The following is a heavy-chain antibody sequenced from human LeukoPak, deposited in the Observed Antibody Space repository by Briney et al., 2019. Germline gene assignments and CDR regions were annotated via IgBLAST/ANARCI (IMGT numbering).Heavy chain of an antibody. V-gene: IGHV4-34*01. CDR1: GGSFSGHF. J-gene: IGHJ4*02. Sequence: PSETLSLTCAVYGGSFSGHFWSWIRQPPGKGLEWIGEINHSGSTNYNPSLKSRVTISVDTSKNQFSLKLSSVTAADTAEYYCARDSVTPGGSFYFDYWGQGTLVTVSS. D-gene: IGHD3-16*01. CDR3: ARDSVTPGGSFYFDY. CDR2: INHSGST.